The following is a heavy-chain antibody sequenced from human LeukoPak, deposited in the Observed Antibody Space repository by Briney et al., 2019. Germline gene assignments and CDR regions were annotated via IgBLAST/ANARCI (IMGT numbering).Heavy chain of an antibody. J-gene: IGHJ6*02. V-gene: IGHV3-30*18. D-gene: IGHD2-2*02. CDR3: AKDLGYCSSTSCYSRGYYYGMDV. Sequence: GGSLRLSCAASGFTFSSYGMHWVRQAPGKGLEWVAVISYDGSNKYYADSVKGRFTISGDNSKNTLYLQMNSLRAEDTAVYYCAKDLGYCSSTSCYSRGYYYGMDVWGQGTTVTVSS. CDR2: ISYDGSNK. CDR1: GFTFSSYG.